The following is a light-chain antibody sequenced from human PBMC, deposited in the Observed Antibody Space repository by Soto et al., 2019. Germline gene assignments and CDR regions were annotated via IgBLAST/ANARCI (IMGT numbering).Light chain of an antibody. CDR3: QQYGSPPGT. J-gene: IGKJ1*01. V-gene: IGKV3-20*01. CDR1: QSVSSSY. Sequence: EIVLTQSPGTLSLSPGERATLSCRASQSVSSSYLAWYQQKPGQAPRLLIYGASSRATGIPDRFSGSGSGTDFTLTISNLEPADFAVYYCQQYGSPPGTFAQATKVEIK. CDR2: GAS.